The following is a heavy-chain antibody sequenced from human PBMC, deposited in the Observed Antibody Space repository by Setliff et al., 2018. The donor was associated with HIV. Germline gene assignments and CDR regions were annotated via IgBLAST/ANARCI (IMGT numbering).Heavy chain of an antibody. CDR2: INWNGGST. CDR1: GFTFEDYG. CDR3: VRDKWLVPDTFDI. Sequence: GESLKISCAVSGFTFEDYGMTWVRQAPGKGLDWISGINWNGGSTGYVDVVKGRFTIARDNAKNSLYLQMNSLRAEDMALYYCVRDKWLVPDTFDICGKGTMVTVSS. J-gene: IGHJ3*02. V-gene: IGHV3-20*04. D-gene: IGHD6-19*01.